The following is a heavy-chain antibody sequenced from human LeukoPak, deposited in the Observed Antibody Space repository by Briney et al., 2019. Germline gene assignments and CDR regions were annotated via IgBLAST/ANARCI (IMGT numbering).Heavy chain of an antibody. Sequence: GGSLRLSCAASGFTFSSYWMHWVRQAPGKGLVWVSRINSDGSSTSYADSVKGRFTISRSNAKNTLYLQMNSLRAEDTAVYYCARDQGGILTGYYTEFDYWGQGTLVTVSS. CDR1: GFTFSSYW. CDR2: INSDGSST. V-gene: IGHV3-74*01. D-gene: IGHD3-9*01. J-gene: IGHJ4*02. CDR3: ARDQGGILTGYYTEFDY.